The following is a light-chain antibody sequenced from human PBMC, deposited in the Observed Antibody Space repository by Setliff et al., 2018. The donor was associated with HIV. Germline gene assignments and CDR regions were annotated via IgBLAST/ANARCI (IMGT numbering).Light chain of an antibody. V-gene: IGLV1-44*01. CDR1: SSDIASNT. CDR2: SNN. J-gene: IGLJ1*01. Sequence: QSVLTQPPSASGTPGQRVTISCSGSSSDIASNTVSWYQQLPGTSPKLLIYSNNQRPSGVPDRFSGSKSGTSASLAISGLQAEDEADYYCCSYAGTYTVFGTGTKVTVL. CDR3: CSYAGTYTV.